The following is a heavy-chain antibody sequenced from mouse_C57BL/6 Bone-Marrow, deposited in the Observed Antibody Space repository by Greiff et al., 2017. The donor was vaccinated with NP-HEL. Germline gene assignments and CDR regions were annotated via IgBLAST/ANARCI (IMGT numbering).Heavy chain of an antibody. CDR1: GYTFTDYE. Sequence: QVQLQQPGAELVRPGASVTLSCKASGYTFTDYEMHWVKQTPVHGLEWIGAIDPETGGTAYNQKFKGKAILTADKSSSTAYMELRSLTSEDSAVYYCTSPFAYWGQGTLVTVSA. V-gene: IGHV1-15*01. J-gene: IGHJ3*01. CDR2: IDPETGGT. CDR3: TSPFAY.